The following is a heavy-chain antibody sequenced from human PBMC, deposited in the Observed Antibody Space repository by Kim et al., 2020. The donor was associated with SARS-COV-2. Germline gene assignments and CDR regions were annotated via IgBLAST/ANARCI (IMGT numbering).Heavy chain of an antibody. D-gene: IGHD6-6*01. V-gene: IGHV4-34*01. Sequence: NPSPKSRVTISVDTSKNQFSLKLRSVTAADTAVYYCARERGLIAARGELGYWGQGTLVTVSS. J-gene: IGHJ4*02. CDR3: ARERGLIAARGELGY.